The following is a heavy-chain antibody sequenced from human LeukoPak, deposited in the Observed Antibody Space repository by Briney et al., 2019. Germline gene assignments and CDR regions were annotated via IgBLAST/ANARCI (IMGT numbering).Heavy chain of an antibody. CDR3: ASSGSGSYENWFDP. V-gene: IGHV1-46*01. CDR2: INPSGGST. J-gene: IGHJ5*02. Sequence: ASVKVSCKASGFTFTSYDINWVRQAPGQGLEWMGIINPSGGSTSYAQKFQGRVTMTRDTSTSTVYMGLSSLRSEDTAVYYCASSGSGSYENWFDPWGQGTPVTVSS. CDR1: GFTFTSYD. D-gene: IGHD1-26*01.